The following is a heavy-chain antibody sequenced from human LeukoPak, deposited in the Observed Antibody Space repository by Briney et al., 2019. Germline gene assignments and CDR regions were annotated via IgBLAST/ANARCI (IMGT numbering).Heavy chain of an antibody. CDR1: GGSFSDYY. CDR2: INHSGST. D-gene: IGHD3-16*01. V-gene: IGHV4-34*01. CDR3: ARRGLSVLSSFQH. Sequence: SETLSLTCAVYGGSFSDYYWSWIRQPPGKGLEWIGEINHSGSTNYNPSLKSRVTISVDTSKNQFSLNLSSVTAADTAVYYCARRGLSVLSSFQHWGQGTLVTVSS. J-gene: IGHJ1*01.